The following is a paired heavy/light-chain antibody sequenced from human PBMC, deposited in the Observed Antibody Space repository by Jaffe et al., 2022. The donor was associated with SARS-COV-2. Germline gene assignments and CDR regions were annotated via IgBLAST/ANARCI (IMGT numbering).Heavy chain of an antibody. CDR1: GFTVSSNY. D-gene: IGHD3-22*01. CDR3: AGSYSSGTIGAY. CDR2: IYSGGRT. Sequence: EVQLVESGGGLIQPGGSLRLSCATSGFTVSSNYMSWVRQAPGKGLEWVSSIYSGGRTFYADSVKGRFTISRDNSKNTVYLQMDSLRAEDTAMYYCAGSYSSGTIGAYWGQGTLVTVSS. J-gene: IGHJ4*02. V-gene: IGHV3-53*01.
Light chain of an antibody. CDR3: SSYAGSNFWV. Sequence: QSALTQPPSASGSPGQSVTISCTGTSSDLGAYNYVSWYQQHPGKAPKLMIYEVTKRPSGVSNRFSGSKSGNTASLTVSGLQAEDEGDYYCSSYAGSNFWVFGGGTKLTVL. J-gene: IGLJ3*02. CDR1: SSDLGAYNY. CDR2: EVT. V-gene: IGLV2-8*01.